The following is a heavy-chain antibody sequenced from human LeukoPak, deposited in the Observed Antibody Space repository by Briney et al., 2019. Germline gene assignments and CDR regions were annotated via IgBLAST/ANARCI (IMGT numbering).Heavy chain of an antibody. Sequence: GGSLRLSCAASGFTVSSNYMSWVRQAPGKGLEWVSVIYSGGSTYYADSVKGRFTISRDNSKNTLYLQMNSLRAEDTAVYYCASGLYGDLGFDYWGQGTLVTVSS. CDR1: GFTVSSNY. V-gene: IGHV3-66*01. CDR3: ASGLYGDLGFDY. CDR2: IYSGGST. J-gene: IGHJ4*02. D-gene: IGHD4-17*01.